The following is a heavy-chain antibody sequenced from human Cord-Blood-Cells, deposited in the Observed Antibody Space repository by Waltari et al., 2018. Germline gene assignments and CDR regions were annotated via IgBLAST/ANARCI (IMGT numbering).Heavy chain of an antibody. D-gene: IGHD3-3*01. CDR2: IYYSGST. J-gene: IGHJ4*02. CDR3: ARLDFWSGYYDY. Sequence: QLQLQESGPGLVKPSETLSLTCTVSGGSISSSSYYWGLIRQPPGKGLEWLGSIYYSGSTYYNPSLKSRVTISVDTSKNQFSLKLSSVTAADTAVYYCARLDFWSGYYDYWGQGTLVTVSS. CDR1: GGSISSSSYY. V-gene: IGHV4-39*01.